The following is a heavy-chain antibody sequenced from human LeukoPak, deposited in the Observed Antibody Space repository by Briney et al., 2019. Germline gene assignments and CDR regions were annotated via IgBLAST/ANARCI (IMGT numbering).Heavy chain of an antibody. D-gene: IGHD4-17*01. CDR3: ARDLDGDYHDY. Sequence: GASVKVSCKVSGYTLTELSMHWVRQAPGQGLEWMGIINPSGGSTSYAQKFQGRVTMTRDMSTSTVYMELSSLRSEDTAVYYCARDLDGDYHDYWGQGTLVTVSS. CDR2: INPSGGST. J-gene: IGHJ4*02. CDR1: GYTLTELS. V-gene: IGHV1-46*01.